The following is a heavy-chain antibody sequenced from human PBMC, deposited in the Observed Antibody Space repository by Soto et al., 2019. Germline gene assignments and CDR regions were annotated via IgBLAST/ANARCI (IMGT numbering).Heavy chain of an antibody. V-gene: IGHV5-51*01. CDR1: GYSFITYW. D-gene: IGHD2-15*01. J-gene: IGHJ3*02. CDR3: ARRKDEWDAFDI. CDR2: IYAGDSDT. Sequence: GESLKISCQGSGYSFITYWIGWVRQMPGKGLEWMGIIYAGDSDTRYMPSFQGQVTISVDKSISTAYLQWSSLEASDTAMYYCARRKDEWDAFDIWGQGTMVNVS.